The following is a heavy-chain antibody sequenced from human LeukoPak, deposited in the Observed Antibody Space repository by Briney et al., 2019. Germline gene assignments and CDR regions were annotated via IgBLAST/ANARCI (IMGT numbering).Heavy chain of an antibody. CDR2: IYYSGST. CDR1: GGSISSSSYY. D-gene: IGHD3-3*01. J-gene: IGHJ3*02. Sequence: SETLSLTCTVSGGSISSSSYYWGWIRQPPGKGLERIGSIYYSGSTYYNPSLKSRVTISVDTSKNQFSLKLSSVTAADTAVYYCASSDDFWYAFDIWGQGTMVTVSS. CDR3: ASSDDFWYAFDI. V-gene: IGHV4-39*07.